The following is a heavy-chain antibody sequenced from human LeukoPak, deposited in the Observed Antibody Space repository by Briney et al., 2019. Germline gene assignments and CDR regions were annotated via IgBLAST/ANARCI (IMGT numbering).Heavy chain of an antibody. D-gene: IGHD4-17*01. CDR3: ARAATVTTSLDY. V-gene: IGHV1-2*02. J-gene: IGHJ4*02. Sequence: ASVKVSCKASGYTFTGYYMHWVRQAPGQGLEWMGWINPNSGGTNYAQKFQGRGTMTRDTSISTAYMELSRLRSDDTAVYYCARAATVTTSLDYWGQGTPVTVSS. CDR2: INPNSGGT. CDR1: GYTFTGYY.